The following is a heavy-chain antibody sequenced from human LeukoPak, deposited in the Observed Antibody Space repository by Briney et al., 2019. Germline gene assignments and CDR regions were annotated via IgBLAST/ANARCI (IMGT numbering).Heavy chain of an antibody. D-gene: IGHD6-19*01. J-gene: IGHJ5*02. CDR3: ARGGLGWSVSLFDP. Sequence: SQTLSLTCAISGDSVSRNSADWNWIRQSPSRGLEWLGRTYYRSKWYNDSAVSVKSRISINADTSKNQFSLQLNSVTPEDTAVYFCARGGLGWSVSLFDPWGQGTLVTVSS. CDR2: TYYRSKWYN. V-gene: IGHV6-1*01. CDR1: GDSVSRNSAD.